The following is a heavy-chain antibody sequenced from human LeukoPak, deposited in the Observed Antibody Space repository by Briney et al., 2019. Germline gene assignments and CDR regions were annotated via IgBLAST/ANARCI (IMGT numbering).Heavy chain of an antibody. CDR1: GFTFSSYG. D-gene: IGHD3-3*02. V-gene: IGHV3-30*18. J-gene: IGHJ4*02. CDR3: AKDVHFWSGYYTGYYFDY. Sequence: GGSLRLSCAASGFTFSSYGMHWVRQAPGKGLEWVAVISYDGSNKYYADSVKGRFTISRDNPKNTLYLQMNSLRAEDTAVYYCAKDVHFWSGYYTGYYFDYWGQGTLVTVSS. CDR2: ISYDGSNK.